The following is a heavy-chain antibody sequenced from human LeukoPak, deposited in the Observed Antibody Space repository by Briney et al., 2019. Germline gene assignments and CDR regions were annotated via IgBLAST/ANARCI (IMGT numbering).Heavy chain of an antibody. J-gene: IGHJ4*02. CDR1: GGTFSSYA. D-gene: IGHD3-16*02. CDR2: IIPILGVA. Sequence: ASVKVSCKASGGTFSSYAISWVRQAPGQGLEWMGRIIPILGVANYAQKFQDRVTITADKSTSTAYMELSSLRFEDTAVYYCAAEGTFGGVIGLDYWGQGTLVTVSS. CDR3: AAEGTFGGVIGLDY. V-gene: IGHV1-69*04.